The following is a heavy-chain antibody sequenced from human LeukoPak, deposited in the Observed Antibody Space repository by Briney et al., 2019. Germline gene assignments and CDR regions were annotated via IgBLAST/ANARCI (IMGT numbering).Heavy chain of an antibody. CDR1: GFTFSSHA. D-gene: IGHD2-2*03. CDR3: ARDFGYCSSTSCSYYYYYYMDV. CDR2: ISSSGGST. Sequence: GGSLRLSCVASGFTFSSHAMSWVRQAPGMGLEWVSTISSSGGSTYYAGSVKGRFTISRDNSKNTLYLQMNSLRAEDTAVYYCARDFGYCSSTSCSYYYYYYMDVWGKGTTVTVSS. V-gene: IGHV3-23*01. J-gene: IGHJ6*03.